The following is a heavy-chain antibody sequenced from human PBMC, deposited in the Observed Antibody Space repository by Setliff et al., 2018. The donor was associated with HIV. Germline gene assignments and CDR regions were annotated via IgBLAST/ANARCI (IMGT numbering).Heavy chain of an antibody. CDR3: AAASNRRVRGVNLHYYYYMDV. CDR1: GFTFTSSA. CDR2: IVVGSDNT. D-gene: IGHD3-10*01. V-gene: IGHV1-58*02. J-gene: IGHJ6*03. Sequence: VKVSCKASGFTFTSSAMQWVRQARGQRHEWIGWIVVGSDNTNYAQKFQERVTITRDLSTSTAYMELSSLRSEDTAVYYCAAASNRRVRGVNLHYYYYMDVWGKGTTVTVSS.